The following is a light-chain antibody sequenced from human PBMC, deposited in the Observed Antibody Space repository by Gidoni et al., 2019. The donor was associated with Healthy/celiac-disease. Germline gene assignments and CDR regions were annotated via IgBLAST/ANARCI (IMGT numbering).Light chain of an antibody. CDR2: GAS. J-gene: IGKJ1*01. Sequence: IVLTHSPCTLSLSPGERATLPCRASQSVSRSYLAWYQQKPGPAPKRLIYGASSRATGIPDRVSGSGCGTDFTITISRLEPEDFAVYYCQQYGSSPTWTFGQGTKVEIK. CDR3: QQYGSSPTWT. CDR1: QSVSRSY. V-gene: IGKV3-20*01.